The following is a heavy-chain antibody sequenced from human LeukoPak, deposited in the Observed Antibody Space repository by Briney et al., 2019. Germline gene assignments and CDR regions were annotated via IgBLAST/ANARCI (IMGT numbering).Heavy chain of an antibody. J-gene: IGHJ5*02. CDR2: MYHGGST. V-gene: IGHV4-38-2*02. Sequence: SETLSLTCTVSGYSISRGYSWAWIRQSPGKGLEWIGSMYHGGSTDYTPSLKSRVTVSADTSKNQFSLKLTSVTASDTAVYYCARGPGLNWFDPWGQGTLATVSS. CDR1: GYSISRGYS. D-gene: IGHD3-10*01. CDR3: ARGPGLNWFDP.